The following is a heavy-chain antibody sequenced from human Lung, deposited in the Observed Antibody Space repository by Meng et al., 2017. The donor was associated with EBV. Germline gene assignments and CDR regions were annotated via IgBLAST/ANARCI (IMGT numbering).Heavy chain of an antibody. J-gene: IGHJ4*02. CDR1: GGTISSVGSY. CDR2: IYHSGRT. CDR3: ARGLCYYVRGGYFDN. V-gene: IGHV4-31*03. Sequence: HVQLQESGPGVVKSSHTLTLTCSSSGGTISSVGSYCTCIRQHPGKGLEWMGEIYHSGRTNYNPSLKSGVTISVDKSKNQFSLKLSSVTAADTAVYYCARGLCYYVRGGYFDNWGRGTLVTVSS. D-gene: IGHD3-10*02.